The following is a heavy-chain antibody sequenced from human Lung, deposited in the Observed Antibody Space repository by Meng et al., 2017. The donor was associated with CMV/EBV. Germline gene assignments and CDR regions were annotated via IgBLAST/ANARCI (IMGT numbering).Heavy chain of an antibody. CDR2: IKQDGSEK. Sequence: GESLKISCAASGFTLSDFWMSWARQAPGKGLEWVANIKQDGSEKYYVDSVKGRFTISRDNAKNSLYLQMNSLRDEDTAIYYCARDTRWVQETWGQGTLVTVSS. CDR3: ARDTRWVQET. D-gene: IGHD5-24*01. J-gene: IGHJ4*02. V-gene: IGHV3-7*01. CDR1: GFTLSDFW.